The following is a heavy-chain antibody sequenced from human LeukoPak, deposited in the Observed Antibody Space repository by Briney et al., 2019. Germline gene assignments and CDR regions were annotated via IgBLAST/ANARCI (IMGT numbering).Heavy chain of an antibody. D-gene: IGHD2-2*02. J-gene: IGHJ6*03. CDR2: VTRKTDGGTT. CDR3: TTGDCRTTSCYTDYYYYYMDV. CDR1: GFTFSNYG. Sequence: GGSLRLSCAASGFTFSNYGMAWVRQAPGKGLEWVGRVTRKTDGGTTDYAAPVKGRFTISRDDSENTLYLQMNSLKTEDTAVYYCTTGDCRTTSCYTDYYYYYMDVWGKGTTVTVSS. V-gene: IGHV3-15*01.